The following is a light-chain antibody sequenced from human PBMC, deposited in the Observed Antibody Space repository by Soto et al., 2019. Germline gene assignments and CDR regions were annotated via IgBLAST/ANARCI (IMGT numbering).Light chain of an antibody. CDR3: HQFASTPRT. CDR2: GAS. V-gene: IGKV3-20*01. CDR1: QSVDRNY. J-gene: IGKJ1*01. Sequence: EIVLTQSPGTLSLSPGVSATLSCRASQSVDRNYLAWYQQRPGQAPRLLIYGASSRATGIPPRFSGSGSGTEFVLTISGLEAEDFAVYYCHQFASTPRTFGQGTKVESK.